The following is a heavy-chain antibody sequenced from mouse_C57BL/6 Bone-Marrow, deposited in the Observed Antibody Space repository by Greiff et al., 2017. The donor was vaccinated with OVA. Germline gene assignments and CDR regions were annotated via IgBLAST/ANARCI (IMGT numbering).Heavy chain of an antibody. V-gene: IGHV1-52*01. CDR3: AREVYYYGSSLFDY. CDR1: GYTFTSYW. CDR2: IDPSDSET. Sequence: MESCKASGYTFTSYWMHWVKQRPIQGLEWIGNIDPSDSETHYNQKFKDKATLTVDKSSSTAYMQLSSLTSEDSAVYYCAREVYYYGSSLFDYWGQGTTLTVSS. D-gene: IGHD1-1*01. J-gene: IGHJ2*01.